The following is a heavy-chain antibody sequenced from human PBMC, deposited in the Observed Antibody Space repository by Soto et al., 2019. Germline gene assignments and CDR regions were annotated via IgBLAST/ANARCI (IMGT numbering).Heavy chain of an antibody. CDR2: IYPGDYET. V-gene: IGHV5-51*01. D-gene: IGHD6-13*01. CDR1: GYTFSNFW. Sequence: LKISCQCSGYTFSNFWIAWVRQLPGKGLEWMGIIYPGDYETRYSPSFHGKVTISADRSIGTAYLQWSSLEASDSAFYFCARSPRSSPYFDYWGQGALVTVSS. J-gene: IGHJ4*02. CDR3: ARSPRSSPYFDY.